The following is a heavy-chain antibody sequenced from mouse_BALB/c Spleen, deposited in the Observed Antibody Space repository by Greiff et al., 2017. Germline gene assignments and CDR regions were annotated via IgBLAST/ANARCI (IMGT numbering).Heavy chain of an antibody. Sequence: DVQLQESGPGLVKPSQSLSLTCTVTGYSITSDYAWNWIRQFPGNKLEWMGYISYSGSTSYNPSLKSRISITRDTSKNQFFLQLNSVTTEDTATYYCARCIYYRYDEDAMDYWGQGTSVTVSS. CDR2: ISYSGST. CDR1: GYSITSDYA. CDR3: ARCIYYRYDEDAMDY. D-gene: IGHD2-14*01. J-gene: IGHJ4*01. V-gene: IGHV3-2*02.